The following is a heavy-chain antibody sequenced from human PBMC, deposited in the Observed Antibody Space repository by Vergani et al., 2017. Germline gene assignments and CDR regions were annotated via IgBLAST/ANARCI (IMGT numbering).Heavy chain of an antibody. J-gene: IGHJ5*02. V-gene: IGHV4-61*02. Sequence: QVQLQESGPGLVKPSQTLSLTCTVSGGSISSGSYYWSWIRQPAGKGLEWIGRIYTSGSTNYNPSLKSRVTISVDTSKNQFSLKLSSVTAADTAVYYCARAKESSTSSRWFDPWGQGTLVTVSS. CDR1: GGSISSGSYY. CDR3: ARAKESSTSSRWFDP. D-gene: IGHD2-2*01. CDR2: IYTSGST.